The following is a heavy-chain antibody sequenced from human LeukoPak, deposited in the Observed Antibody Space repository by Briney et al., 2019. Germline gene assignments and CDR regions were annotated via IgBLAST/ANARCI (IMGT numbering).Heavy chain of an antibody. V-gene: IGHV5-51*03. CDR1: GYSFTSYW. D-gene: IGHD3-3*01. Sequence: GESLKISCKGSGYSFTSYWIGWVRQMPGKGLEWMGIIYPGDSDTRYSPSFQGQVTISADKSISTAYLQWSSLKASDTAMYYCARAFFDELRVVEWPRGPSDTFDIWGQGTMVTVSS. CDR3: ARAFFDELRVVEWPRGPSDTFDI. CDR2: IYPGDSDT. J-gene: IGHJ3*02.